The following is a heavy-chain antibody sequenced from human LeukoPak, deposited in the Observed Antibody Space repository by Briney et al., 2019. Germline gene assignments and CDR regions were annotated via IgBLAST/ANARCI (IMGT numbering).Heavy chain of an antibody. CDR1: GYTFTSYY. D-gene: IGHD3-10*01. V-gene: IGHV1-46*01. CDR2: INPSGGST. J-gene: IGHJ4*02. CDR3: ARLSGLYGSGREFDY. Sequence: GASVKVSCKASGYTFTSYYMHWVRQAPGQGLEWMGIINPSGGSTSYAQKFQGRVTMTRDTSMSIVYMELSSLRSEDTAVFYCARLSGLYGSGREFDYWGQGTLVTVSS.